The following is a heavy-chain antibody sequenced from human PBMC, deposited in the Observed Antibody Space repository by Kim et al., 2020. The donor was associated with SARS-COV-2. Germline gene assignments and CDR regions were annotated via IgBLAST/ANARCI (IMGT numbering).Heavy chain of an antibody. D-gene: IGHD2-15*01. J-gene: IGHJ4*02. Sequence: SETLSLTCIVSGDSISGSNFIWGWIRQPPGKGLEWIGSIYHTGNTYYNPSLKSRVTISVDTSENQFSLKLSSVNAADTAVYYCARHATNGGSCYCLLDCWGQGTLVTVSS. CDR1: GDSISGSNFI. CDR2: IYHTGNT. V-gene: IGHV4-39*01. CDR3: ARHATNGGSCYCLLDC.